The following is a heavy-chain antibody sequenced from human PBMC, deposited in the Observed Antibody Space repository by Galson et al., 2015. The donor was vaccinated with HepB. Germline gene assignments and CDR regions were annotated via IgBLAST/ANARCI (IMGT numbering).Heavy chain of an antibody. CDR2: ISYDGSNK. Sequence: SLRLSCAASGFTFSSYSMNWVRQAPGKGLEWVAVISYDGSNKDYADSVKGRFTISRDNSKKTVYLQMNSLRAEDTAVYYCARATGGIVAPDYWGQGTLVTVSS. CDR3: ARATGGIVAPDY. D-gene: IGHD5-12*01. V-gene: IGHV3-30-3*01. CDR1: GFTFSSYS. J-gene: IGHJ4*02.